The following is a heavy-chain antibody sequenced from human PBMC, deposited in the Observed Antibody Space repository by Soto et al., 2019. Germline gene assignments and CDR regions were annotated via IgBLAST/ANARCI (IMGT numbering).Heavy chain of an antibody. CDR2: IKEDGSEK. J-gene: IGHJ4*02. CDR1: GFTFSRYW. V-gene: IGHV3-7*01. Sequence: EVQLVESGGGLVQPGGSLRLSYAVSGFTFSRYWMSWVRQAPGKGLEWVANIKEDGSEKYYLDSVKGRFTIARDNAKNSLYLQMSSLRDEDTAVYYCASWIRVSEVARGYWGQGTLVTVSS. D-gene: IGHD3-3*01. CDR3: ASWIRVSEVARGY.